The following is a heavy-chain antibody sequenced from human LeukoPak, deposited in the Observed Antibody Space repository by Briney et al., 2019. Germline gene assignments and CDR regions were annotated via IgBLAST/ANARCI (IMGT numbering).Heavy chain of an antibody. CDR2: IYYGGST. Sequence: SETLSLTCTVSGGSISSYYWSWIRQPPGKGLEWIGYIYYGGSTNYNPSLKSRVTISVDTSKNQFSLKLSSVTAADTAVYYCARAEGGYSYGHYYYYGMDVWGKGTTVTVSS. CDR1: GGSISSYY. V-gene: IGHV4-59*01. J-gene: IGHJ6*04. D-gene: IGHD5-18*01. CDR3: ARAEGGYSYGHYYYYGMDV.